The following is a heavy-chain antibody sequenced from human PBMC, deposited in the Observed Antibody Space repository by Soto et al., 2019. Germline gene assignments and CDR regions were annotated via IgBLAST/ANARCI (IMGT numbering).Heavy chain of an antibody. Sequence: EVQLVESGGGLVQPGGSLRLSCAASGFTFSSYEMNWVRQAPGKGLVWVSYISSSGSTIYYADSVKGRFTISRDNAKNSLYLQMNSLRAEDTAVYYCARDMGSSCPDYWGQGTLVTVSS. CDR2: ISSSGSTI. CDR1: GFTFSSYE. V-gene: IGHV3-48*03. J-gene: IGHJ4*02. CDR3: ARDMGSSCPDY. D-gene: IGHD6-13*01.